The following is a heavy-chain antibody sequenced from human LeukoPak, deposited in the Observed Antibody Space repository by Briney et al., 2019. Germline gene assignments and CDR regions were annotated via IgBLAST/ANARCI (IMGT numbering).Heavy chain of an antibody. D-gene: IGHD3-10*01. CDR2: ISSSSRTM. Sequence: GGSLRLSCAASGFTFSSYDMNWVRQAPGKGLEWISYISSSSRTMLYADSVKGRITISRDNAKNSLFLQMNSLRAEDTAVYYCARTSSGSYYNGGYWGQGTLVTVSS. CDR3: ARTSSGSYYNGGY. J-gene: IGHJ4*02. CDR1: GFTFSSYD. V-gene: IGHV3-48*04.